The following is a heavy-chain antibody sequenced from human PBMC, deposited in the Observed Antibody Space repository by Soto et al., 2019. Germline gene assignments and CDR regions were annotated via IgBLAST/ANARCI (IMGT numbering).Heavy chain of an antibody. CDR1: GFTFSSYW. J-gene: IGHJ6*02. CDR2: INSDGSST. D-gene: IGHD4-4*01. Sequence: EVQLVESGGGLVQPGGSLRLSCAASGFTFSSYWMHWVRQAPGKGLVWVSRINSDGSSTSYADSVKGRFTISRDNAENTLYLQMNSLRAEDTAVYYCARDPYTVDYYYYGMDVWGQGTTVTVSS. V-gene: IGHV3-74*01. CDR3: ARDPYTVDYYYYGMDV.